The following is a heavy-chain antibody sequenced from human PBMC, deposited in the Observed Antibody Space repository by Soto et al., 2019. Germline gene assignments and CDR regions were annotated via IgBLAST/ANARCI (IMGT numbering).Heavy chain of an antibody. D-gene: IGHD2-2*01. Sequence: VSVKVSCKASGYTFTGYYMHWVRQAPGQGLEWMGWINPNSGGTNYAQKFQGWVTMTRDTSISTAYMELSRLRSDDTAVYYCARDQEVVPAANTRNYYYYGMDVWGQGTTVTVSS. J-gene: IGHJ6*02. CDR2: INPNSGGT. CDR1: GYTFTGYY. V-gene: IGHV1-2*04. CDR3: ARDQEVVPAANTRNYYYYGMDV.